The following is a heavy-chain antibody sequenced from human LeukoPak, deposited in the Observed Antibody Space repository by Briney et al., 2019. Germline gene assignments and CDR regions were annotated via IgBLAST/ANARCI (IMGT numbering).Heavy chain of an antibody. D-gene: IGHD1-26*01. CDR3: ARPGALTY. CDR2: ISSSSSTI. Sequence: PGGSLRLSCAASGFTFSSYSMNWVRQAPGKGLEWVSYISSSSSTIYYADSVKGRFTISRDNAKNSLYLQMNSLRAEDTAVYYCARPGALTYWGQGTLVTVSS. CDR1: GFTFSSYS. J-gene: IGHJ4*02. V-gene: IGHV3-48*01.